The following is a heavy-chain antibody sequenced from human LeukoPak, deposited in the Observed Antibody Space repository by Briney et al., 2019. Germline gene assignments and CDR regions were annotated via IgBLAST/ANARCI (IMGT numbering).Heavy chain of an antibody. CDR1: GGSFSGYY. J-gene: IGHJ4*02. CDR2: INHSGST. V-gene: IGHV4-34*01. CDR3: ASAPHYYDSSGYHDY. Sequence: PSETLSLTCAVYGGSFSGYYWSWIRQPPGKGLEWIGEINHSGSTNYNPSLKSRVTISVDTSKNQFSLKLSSVTAAGTAVYYCASAPHYYDSSGYHDYWGQGTLVTVSS. D-gene: IGHD3-22*01.